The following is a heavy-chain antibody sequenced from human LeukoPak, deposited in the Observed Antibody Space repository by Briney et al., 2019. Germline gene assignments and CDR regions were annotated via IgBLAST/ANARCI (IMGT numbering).Heavy chain of an antibody. J-gene: IGHJ4*02. V-gene: IGHV3-15*01. CDR3: TTYRYSYGSTGYSYFDY. CDR1: GHTFCDAW. Sequence: GGSLRLSCAAPGHTFCDAWMRWVRQAPGKGLESDARITSGEATDYAAPVRGRFTISRDDSKATLYLQMDSLETEDTAIYYCTTYRYSYGSTGYSYFDYWGRGVLVTVSS. D-gene: IGHD3-22*01. CDR2: ITSGEAT.